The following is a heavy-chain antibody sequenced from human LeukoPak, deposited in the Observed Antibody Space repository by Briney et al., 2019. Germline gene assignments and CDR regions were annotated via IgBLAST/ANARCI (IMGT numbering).Heavy chain of an antibody. J-gene: IGHJ5*02. V-gene: IGHV4-34*01. Sequence: PSETLSLTCAVYGGSFSDYYWSWIRQPPGKGLEWIGEINHSGSTNYNPSLKSRVTISVDTSKNQFSLKLSSVTAADTAVYYCARANLEWLLYTHNWFDPWGQGTLVTVSS. CDR2: INHSGST. CDR3: ARANLEWLLYTHNWFDP. D-gene: IGHD3-3*01. CDR1: GGSFSDYY.